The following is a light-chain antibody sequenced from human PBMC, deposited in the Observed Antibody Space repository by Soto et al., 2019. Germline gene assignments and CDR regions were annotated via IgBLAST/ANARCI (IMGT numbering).Light chain of an antibody. Sequence: PVLTQPPSASGTPGQRVTISCSGSSSNIGSNYVYWYQQLPGTAPKLLIYSNNQRPSGVPDRFSGSKSGTSASLAISGLRSEDEADYYCAAWDDSLSGSYVFGTGTKVTVL. CDR3: AAWDDSLSGSYV. J-gene: IGLJ1*01. V-gene: IGLV1-47*02. CDR1: SSNIGSNY. CDR2: SNN.